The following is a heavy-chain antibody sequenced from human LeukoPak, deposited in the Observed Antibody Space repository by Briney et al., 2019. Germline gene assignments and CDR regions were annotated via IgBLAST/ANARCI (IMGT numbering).Heavy chain of an antibody. Sequence: SETLSLTCAVYGGSFSGYYWSWIRQPPGKGLEWIGEINHSGSTNYNPSLKSRGTISVDTSKNQFSLKLSSVTAADTAVYYCARLTLTGSLNWGQGTLVTVSS. CDR3: ARLTLTGSLN. D-gene: IGHD7-27*01. J-gene: IGHJ4*02. CDR1: GGSFSGYY. CDR2: INHSGST. V-gene: IGHV4-34*01.